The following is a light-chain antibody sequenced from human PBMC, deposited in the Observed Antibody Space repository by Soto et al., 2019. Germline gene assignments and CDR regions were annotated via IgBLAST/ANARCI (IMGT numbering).Light chain of an antibody. J-gene: IGKJ4*01. Sequence: EIVMTQSPVALSVSPGEGATLSCRASQNINSNLAWYQQKPGQAPRLLIYVASTRATGIPARFSGSGSGTEFTLTISSLRSEDFAVYYCQQYNNWPPLTFGGGTKVEIK. V-gene: IGKV3-15*01. CDR2: VAS. CDR1: QNINSN. CDR3: QQYNNWPPLT.